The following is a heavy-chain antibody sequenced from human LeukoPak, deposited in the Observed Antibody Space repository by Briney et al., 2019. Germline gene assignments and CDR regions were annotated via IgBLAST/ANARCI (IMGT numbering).Heavy chain of an antibody. CDR3: ARQRYSPGTFDI. V-gene: IGHV3-74*01. J-gene: IGHJ3*02. CDR1: GFTFSSYW. D-gene: IGHD5-12*01. CDR2: INTDGSST. Sequence: GGSLRLSCAASGFTFSSYWMHWVRQAPGKGLVWVSRINTDGSSTSYADSVKGRFTISRDNAKNTLYLQMNSLRAEDTAVYYCARQRYSPGTFDIRGQGTMVTVSS.